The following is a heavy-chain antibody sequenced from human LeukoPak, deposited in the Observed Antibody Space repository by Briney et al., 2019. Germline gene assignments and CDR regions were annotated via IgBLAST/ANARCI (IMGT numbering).Heavy chain of an antibody. J-gene: IGHJ5*02. V-gene: IGHV3-33*01. CDR3: ARDVDTSNHMSIFDP. CDR1: GFTFSHYG. CDR2: IQYDGSKT. D-gene: IGHD2-21*01. Sequence: GGSLRLSCAGSGFTFSHYGMHWVRQAPGKGLEWVAGIQYDGSKTYYGDSVKGRFSISRDNSSNTLYLQMSSLRAEDTAVYSCARDVDTSNHMSIFDPWGQGTLVTVSS.